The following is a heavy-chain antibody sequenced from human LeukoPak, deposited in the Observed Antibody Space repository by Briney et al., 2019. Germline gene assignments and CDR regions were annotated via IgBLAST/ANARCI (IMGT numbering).Heavy chain of an antibody. V-gene: IGHV3-43D*03. J-gene: IGHJ6*03. D-gene: IGHD5-12*01. CDR1: GFTFSAYA. CDR2: ISWDGGST. Sequence: GGSLRLSCAASGFTFSAYAMHWVRQAPGKGLEWVSLISWDGGSTYYADSVKGRFTISRDNSKSSLYLQMNSLRAEDTALYYCTRGRLIDYYYYYMDVWGKGTTVTVSS. CDR3: TRGRLIDYYYYYMDV.